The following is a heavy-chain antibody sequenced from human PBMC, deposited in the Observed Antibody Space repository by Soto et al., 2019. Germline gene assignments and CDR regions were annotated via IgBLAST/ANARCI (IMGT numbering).Heavy chain of an antibody. CDR1: GGSINHYY. J-gene: IGHJ5*02. CDR3: AREEVAYFGSGSHNWFDP. V-gene: IGHV4-59*12. Sequence: SETLSLTSTVSGGSINHYYWIWIRQPPGKGLEWMGYIYYSGTTTNYNPSLKSRITLLLDMSKNQFSLKLTSVTAADTAMYYCAREEVAYFGSGSHNWFDPWGQGTLVTVSS. CDR2: IYYSGTTT. D-gene: IGHD3-10*01.